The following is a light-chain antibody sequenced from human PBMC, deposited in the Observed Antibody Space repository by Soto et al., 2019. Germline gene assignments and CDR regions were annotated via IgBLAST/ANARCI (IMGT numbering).Light chain of an antibody. V-gene: IGLV2-23*01. Sequence: QSALTQPASVSGSPGQSIAISCTGTSSDVGSYNSVSWYQQHPGKAPKLMIYEGSKRPSGVSDRFSGSKSGNTASLTISGLQAEDEADYYCCSYAGNPYVFGPGTPLTVL. CDR2: EGS. J-gene: IGLJ7*01. CDR3: CSYAGNPYV. CDR1: SSDVGSYNS.